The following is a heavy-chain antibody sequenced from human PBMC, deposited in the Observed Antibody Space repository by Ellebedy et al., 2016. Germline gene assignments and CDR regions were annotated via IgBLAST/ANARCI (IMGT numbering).Heavy chain of an antibody. CDR3: ATDGLVGATVRYYYGMDV. D-gene: IGHD1-26*01. J-gene: IGHJ6*02. CDR2: ISAYNGNT. CDR1: GYTFTSYG. V-gene: IGHV1-18*01. Sequence: ASVKVSCKASGYTFTSYGVSWVRQAPGQGLEWMAWISAYNGNTDYAQKLQGRVTMTTDTSTSTAYMELSSLRSEDTAVYYCATDGLVGATVRYYYGMDVWGQGTTVTVPS.